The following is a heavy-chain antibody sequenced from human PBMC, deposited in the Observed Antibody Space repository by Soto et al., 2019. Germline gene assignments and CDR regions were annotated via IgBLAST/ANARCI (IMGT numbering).Heavy chain of an antibody. CDR2: VIPVLGQA. CDR1: GGIFSTYA. D-gene: IGHD1-26*01. J-gene: IGHJ4*02. Sequence: QVQLVQSGAEVKRPGSSVKVSCKASGGIFSTYAISWLRQAPGQGLGWMGAVIPVLGQAYYAQALKDRVTITADESTRTAYMELSSLTSKDTAVYFCARVGGVGAPPGADYWGQGTLVTVSS. V-gene: IGHV1-69*01. CDR3: ARVGGVGAPPGADY.